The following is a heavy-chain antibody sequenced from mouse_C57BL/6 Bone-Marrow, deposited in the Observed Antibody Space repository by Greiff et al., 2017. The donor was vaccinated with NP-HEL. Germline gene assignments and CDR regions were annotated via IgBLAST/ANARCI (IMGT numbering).Heavy chain of an antibody. D-gene: IGHD2-2*01. CDR3: AKEKGEVTTKAMDY. Sequence: QVQLKESGPGLVAPSQSLSITCTVSGFSLTIYGLSWVRQPPGKGLEWLGVIWGDGSTNYHSALISRLSISKDNSKSQVFLKLNSLQTDDKATYYCAKEKGEVTTKAMDYWGQGTSVTVSS. J-gene: IGHJ4*01. CDR1: GFSLTIYG. CDR2: IWGDGST. V-gene: IGHV2-3*01.